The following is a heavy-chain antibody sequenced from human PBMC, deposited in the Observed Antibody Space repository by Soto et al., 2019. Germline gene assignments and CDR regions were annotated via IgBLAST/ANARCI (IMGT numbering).Heavy chain of an antibody. CDR3: ASRDPGTSVDY. CDR1: GGSISSGSDY. J-gene: IGHJ4*02. Sequence: PSETLSLTCTVSGGSISSGSDYWAWIRQPPGEGLEWLGTIYYSGSTYYNPSLKSRVTMSVDKSENQFSLKVTSLTAADTAVYYCASRDPGTSVDYWGQGTLVTVSS. V-gene: IGHV4-39*01. D-gene: IGHD1-7*01. CDR2: IYYSGST.